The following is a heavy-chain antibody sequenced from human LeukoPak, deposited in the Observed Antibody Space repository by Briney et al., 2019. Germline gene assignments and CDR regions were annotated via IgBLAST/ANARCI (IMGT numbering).Heavy chain of an antibody. Sequence: GGSLRLSCPASGFSFSSYSMNWVRQAPGKGLEWVSYISASSSTIYYADSVRGRFTISRDNAKNSLYLQMNSLRVEDTADYFCARVSAMGDFDCWGQGTLVTVSS. J-gene: IGHJ4*02. CDR2: ISASSSTI. CDR1: GFSFSSYS. V-gene: IGHV3-48*01. CDR3: ARVSAMGDFDC. D-gene: IGHD1-26*01.